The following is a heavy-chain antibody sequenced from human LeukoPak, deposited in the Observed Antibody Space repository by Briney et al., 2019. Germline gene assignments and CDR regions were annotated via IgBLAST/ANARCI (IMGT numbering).Heavy chain of an antibody. J-gene: IGHJ4*02. CDR1: GFTFGSFV. V-gene: IGHV3-23*01. CDR2: ISGGGVNT. Sequence: GGSLRLSCAASGFTFGSFVMTWVRQAPGKGLEWVSAISGGGVNTDYADSVKGRFTISRDNSKNTLYFQMHSLTAEDTAVYYCAKHPSPVFGGGSYFEDWGQGTLVTVSS. D-gene: IGHD3-16*01. CDR3: AKHPSPVFGGGSYFED.